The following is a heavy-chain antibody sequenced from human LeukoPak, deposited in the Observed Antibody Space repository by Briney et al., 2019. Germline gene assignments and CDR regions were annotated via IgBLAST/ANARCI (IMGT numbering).Heavy chain of an antibody. J-gene: IGHJ4*02. CDR2: MNPNSGNT. CDR3: LTMVRGAFDY. Sequence: GASVKVSCKASGYTFTSYDINWVRQATGQGLEWMGWMNPNSGNTGYAQKFQGGVTMTRNTPISTAYMELSSLRSEDTAVYYCLTMVRGAFDYWGQGTLVTVSS. CDR1: GYTFTSYD. D-gene: IGHD3-10*01. V-gene: IGHV1-8*01.